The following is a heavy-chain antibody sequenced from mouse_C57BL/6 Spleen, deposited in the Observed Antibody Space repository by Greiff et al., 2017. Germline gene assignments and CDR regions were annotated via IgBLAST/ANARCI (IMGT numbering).Heavy chain of an antibody. CDR1: GFSLTSYG. V-gene: IGHV2-6*01. CDR3: ARGGYGNYDYAMDY. Sequence: VQLQQSGPGLVAPSQSLSITCTVSGFSLTSYGVDWVRQSPGKGLEWLGVIWGVGSTNYNSALKSRLSISKDNSKSQVFLKMNSLQTDDTAMYYCARGGYGNYDYAMDYWGQGTSVTVSS. D-gene: IGHD2-10*02. CDR2: IWGVGST. J-gene: IGHJ4*01.